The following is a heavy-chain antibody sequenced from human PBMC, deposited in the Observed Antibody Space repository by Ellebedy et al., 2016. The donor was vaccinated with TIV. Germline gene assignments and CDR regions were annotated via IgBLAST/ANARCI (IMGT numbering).Heavy chain of an antibody. D-gene: IGHD5-18*01. CDR1: GGSISTFY. CDR2: IYYTGST. CDR3: ARVRGVGFGMQLWTFDY. V-gene: IGHV4-59*01. J-gene: IGHJ4*02. Sequence: MPGGSLRLSCNVSGGSISTFYWSWLRQSPGKGLEWIGYIYYTGSTNYNPSLKSRVTISLDSSKNRFSLKVNSLTAADTAVYYCARVRGVGFGMQLWTFDYWGRGTQVAVSS.